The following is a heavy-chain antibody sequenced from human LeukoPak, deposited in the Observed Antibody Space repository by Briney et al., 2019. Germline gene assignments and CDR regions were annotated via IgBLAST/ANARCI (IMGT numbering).Heavy chain of an antibody. CDR2: ISGSGGST. Sequence: GGSLRLSCAASGFTFSSYAMSWVRQAPGKGLEWVSAISGSGGSTYYADFVKGRFTISRDNSKNTLYLQMNSLRAEDTAVYYCAKPTYTVLTLNWFDPWGQGTLVTVSS. CDR3: AKPTYTVLTLNWFDP. CDR1: GFTFSSYA. J-gene: IGHJ5*02. D-gene: IGHD2-8*01. V-gene: IGHV3-23*01.